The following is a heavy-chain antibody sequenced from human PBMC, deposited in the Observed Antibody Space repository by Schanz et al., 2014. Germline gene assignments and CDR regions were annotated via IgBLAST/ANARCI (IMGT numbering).Heavy chain of an antibody. CDR2: IIPILDIT. J-gene: IGHJ3*02. D-gene: IGHD3-22*01. Sequence: QVQLVQSGAEVKKPGSSVTVSCKASGGTFSSFAIFWVRQAPGQGLEWMGTIIPILDITNYAQKFQGRVTITADKSTSTAYMDLSSLRSDDTAVYYCARDIQYHYDTSGPVGAFDIWGQGTTVTVSS. CDR1: GGTFSSFA. V-gene: IGHV1-69*04. CDR3: ARDIQYHYDTSGPVGAFDI.